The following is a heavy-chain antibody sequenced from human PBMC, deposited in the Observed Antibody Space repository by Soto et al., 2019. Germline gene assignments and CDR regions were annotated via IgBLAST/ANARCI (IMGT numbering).Heavy chain of an antibody. V-gene: IGHV3-23*01. CDR2: ISNSFSDGNT. Sequence: SVKVSCAASGFTFSNYAMDWVRQAPGKGLEWVSAISNSFSDGNTHYADSVKGRFTISRDNDKNTVFLEMNSLTVEDTAVYYCAKVFSPEGGNYFDHWGLGTLVTVS. J-gene: IGHJ4*02. CDR1: GFTFSNYA. CDR3: AKVFSPEGGNYFDH.